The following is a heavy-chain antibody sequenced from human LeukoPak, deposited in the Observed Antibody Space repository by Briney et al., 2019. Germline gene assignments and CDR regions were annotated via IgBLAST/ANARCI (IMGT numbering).Heavy chain of an antibody. CDR1: GFTFSNYA. V-gene: IGHV3-23*01. CDR3: AKDRLRGAGGY. Sequence: GGSLRLSCAASGFTFSNYAMSWVRQAPGKGLEWVSAIAGNGGRTYYADSVKGRFTISRDNSKNTLYLQMNSLRAEDTAVYYCAKDRLRGAGGYLGQGTLVTVSS. J-gene: IGHJ4*02. D-gene: IGHD3-16*01. CDR2: IAGNGGRT.